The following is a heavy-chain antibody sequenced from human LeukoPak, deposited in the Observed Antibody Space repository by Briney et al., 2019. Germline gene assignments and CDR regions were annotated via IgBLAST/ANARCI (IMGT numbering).Heavy chain of an antibody. Sequence: ASVKVSFKASGYTFTNYYMHWVRQAPGEGGEGMGIINPSGGSTSYAQKFQGRITMTTDTSTSTVYMELSSLRSEDTAVYYCAKDYQAVAGSRTYFDYWGQGTLVTVSS. CDR1: GYTFTNYY. CDR2: INPSGGST. CDR3: AKDYQAVAGSRTYFDY. D-gene: IGHD6-19*01. V-gene: IGHV1-46*01. J-gene: IGHJ4*02.